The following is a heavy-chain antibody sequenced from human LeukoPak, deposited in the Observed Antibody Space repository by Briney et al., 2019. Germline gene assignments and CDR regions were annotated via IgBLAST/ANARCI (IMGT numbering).Heavy chain of an antibody. CDR1: GFTFSSYE. D-gene: IGHD5-12*01. Sequence: PGGSLRLSCAASGFTFSSYEMNWVRQAPGKGLEWVSYISSSGSTIYYADSVKGRFTISRDNSKNTLYLQMNSLRAEDTAVYYCAKDGPLRVATTMETHFFDSWGQGTLVTVSS. CDR2: ISSSGSTI. CDR3: AKDGPLRVATTMETHFFDS. J-gene: IGHJ4*02. V-gene: IGHV3-48*03.